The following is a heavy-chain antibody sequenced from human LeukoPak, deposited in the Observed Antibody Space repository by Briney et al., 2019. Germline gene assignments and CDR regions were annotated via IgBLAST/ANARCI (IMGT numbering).Heavy chain of an antibody. J-gene: IGHJ4*02. D-gene: IGHD6-19*01. CDR1: GITLSNYG. Sequence: GGSLRLSCAVSGITLSNYGMSWVRQAPGKGLEWVSANSGSGGNTYYADSVKGRFTISRDNSKNTLYLQMNSLRAEDTAVYFCAKDGRIAVAPYYFDYWGQGTLVTVSS. V-gene: IGHV3-23*01. CDR2: NSGSGGNT. CDR3: AKDGRIAVAPYYFDY.